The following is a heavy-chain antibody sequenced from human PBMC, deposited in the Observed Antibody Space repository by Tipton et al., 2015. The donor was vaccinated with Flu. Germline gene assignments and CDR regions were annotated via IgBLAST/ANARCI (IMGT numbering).Heavy chain of an antibody. CDR1: GFTFSSYE. CDR2: ISSSGSTI. CDR3: ARGASPWEMATMGGFDY. V-gene: IGHV3-48*03. Sequence: SLRLSCAASGFTFSSYEMNWVRQAPGKGLEWVSYISSSGSTIYYADSVKGRFTISRDNAKNSLYLQMNSLRAEDTAVYYCARGASPWEMATMGGFDYWGQGTLVTVSS. J-gene: IGHJ4*02. D-gene: IGHD5-24*01.